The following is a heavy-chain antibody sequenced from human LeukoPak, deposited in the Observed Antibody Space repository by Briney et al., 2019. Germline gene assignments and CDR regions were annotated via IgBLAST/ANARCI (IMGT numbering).Heavy chain of an antibody. CDR3: ARVQGVVAATLLYYYMDV. J-gene: IGHJ6*03. D-gene: IGHD2-15*01. CDR2: IIPIFGTA. V-gene: IGHV1-69*13. CDR1: GGSFSSYA. Sequence: SVKVSCKASGGSFSSYAISWVRQAPGQGLEWMGGIIPIFGTANYAQKFQGRVTLTADESTSTAYMELSSLRSEDTAVYYCARVQGVVAATLLYYYMDVWGKGTTVTVSS.